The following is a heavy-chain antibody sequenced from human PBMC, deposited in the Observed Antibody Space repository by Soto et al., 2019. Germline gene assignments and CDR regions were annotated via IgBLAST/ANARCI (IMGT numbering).Heavy chain of an antibody. V-gene: IGHV4-34*01. Sequence: PSETLSLTCAVYGGSFSGYYWSWIRQPPGKGLEWIGEINHSGSTNYNPSLKSRVAISVDTSKNQFSLKLSSVTAADTAVYYCARAAPYYDFWSGYYTGGYYYYYMDVWGKGTTVTVSS. CDR2: INHSGST. D-gene: IGHD3-3*01. J-gene: IGHJ6*03. CDR1: GGSFSGYY. CDR3: ARAAPYYDFWSGYYTGGYYYYYMDV.